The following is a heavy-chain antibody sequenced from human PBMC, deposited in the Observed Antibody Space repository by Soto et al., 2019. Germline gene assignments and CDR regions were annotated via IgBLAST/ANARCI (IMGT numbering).Heavy chain of an antibody. D-gene: IGHD3-3*01. Sequence: QAVGSLRLSCASSVFTFSSYAMSCVGHSPGTWLEWVSVISSRGGDTYYADSVKGRFTISRDNSKNTLYLQMNSLRAEDTAIYSFAKMAFWNGYSDYYYHGMQVWGQGTTVNVS. CDR2: ISSRGGDT. CDR1: VFTFSSYA. CDR3: AKMAFWNGYSDYYYHGMQV. V-gene: IGHV3-23*01. J-gene: IGHJ6*01.